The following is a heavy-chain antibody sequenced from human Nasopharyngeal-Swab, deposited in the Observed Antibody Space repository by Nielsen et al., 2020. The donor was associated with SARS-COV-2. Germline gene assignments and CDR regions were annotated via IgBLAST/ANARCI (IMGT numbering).Heavy chain of an antibody. Sequence: GGSLRLSCAASGFSFSSYSMNWVRQAPGAGLEWVSYISSSSSTIYYADSVKGRFTISRDNAKNSLYLQMNSLRDEDTAVYYCARVLGYDYVWGSPLGYWGQGTLVTVSS. V-gene: IGHV3-48*02. CDR2: ISSSSSTI. CDR3: ARVLGYDYVWGSPLGY. J-gene: IGHJ4*02. D-gene: IGHD3-16*01. CDR1: GFSFSSYS.